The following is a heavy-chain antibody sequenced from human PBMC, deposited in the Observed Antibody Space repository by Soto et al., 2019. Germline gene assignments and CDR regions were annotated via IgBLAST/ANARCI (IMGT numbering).Heavy chain of an antibody. D-gene: IGHD6-25*01. Sequence: QVQLVQSGAEVKKPGSSVKVSYKASGGTFSSYTISWVRQAPGQGLEWMGRIIPILGIANYAQKFQGRVTITADKSTSTAYMELSSLRSEDTAVYYCARIDGGSGFDYWGQGTLVTVSS. CDR1: GGTFSSYT. V-gene: IGHV1-69*02. CDR2: IIPILGIA. CDR3: ARIDGGSGFDY. J-gene: IGHJ4*02.